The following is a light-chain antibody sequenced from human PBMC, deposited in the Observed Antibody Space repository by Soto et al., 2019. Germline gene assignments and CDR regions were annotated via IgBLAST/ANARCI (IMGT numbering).Light chain of an antibody. J-gene: IGLJ1*01. CDR2: DGT. V-gene: IGLV2-11*01. CDR1: SDDVGNHNF. CDR3: RSLESRYIYV. Sequence: QSALTQPRSVSGSPGQSVTISCTGTSDDVGNHNFVSWYQQYPGKAPKLMIYDGTTRPSGVPDRFSGSKSGITASPTISGLQADDEADYYFRSLESRYIYVFGTGTKLTVL.